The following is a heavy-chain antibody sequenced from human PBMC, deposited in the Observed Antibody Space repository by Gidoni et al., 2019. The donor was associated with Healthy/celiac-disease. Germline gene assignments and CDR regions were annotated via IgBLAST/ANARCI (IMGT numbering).Heavy chain of an antibody. V-gene: IGHV4-59*01. CDR3: ARSPYYYDSSGYYPYYFDY. Sequence: QVQLQESVPGLVKPSETLSLTCTVSGGSISSYYWSWIRQPPGKGLEWIGYIYYSGSTNYNPSLKSRVTISVDTSKNQFSLKLSSVTAADTAVYYCARSPYYYDSSGYYPYYFDYWGQGTLVTVSS. CDR2: IYYSGST. J-gene: IGHJ4*02. CDR1: GGSISSYY. D-gene: IGHD3-22*01.